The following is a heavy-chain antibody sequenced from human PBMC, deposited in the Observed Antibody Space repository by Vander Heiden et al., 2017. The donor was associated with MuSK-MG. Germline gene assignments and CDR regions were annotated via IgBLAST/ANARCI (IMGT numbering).Heavy chain of an antibody. J-gene: IGHJ4*02. D-gene: IGHD1-26*01. CDR2: ISSSSSTI. V-gene: IGHV3-48*01. CDR1: GFTFSYYR. CDR3: ARGRGVVGATSGYFDY. Sequence: EVQLVESGGGLVQPGGSLRLSCVASGFTFSYYRMNWVRQAPGKGLEWISYISSSSSTIYYADSVKGRFTISRDNAKNSLYLQMNSLRAEDTAVYYCARGRGVVGATSGYFDYWGQGTLVTVSS.